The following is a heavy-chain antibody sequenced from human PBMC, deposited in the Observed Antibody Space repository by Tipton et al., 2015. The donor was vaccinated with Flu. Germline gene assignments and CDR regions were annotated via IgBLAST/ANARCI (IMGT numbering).Heavy chain of an antibody. V-gene: IGHV3-49*04. J-gene: IGHJ3*02. CDR2: IRSKVNGETT. D-gene: IGHD6-19*01. CDR1: RFTFADYP. Sequence: SLRLSCKASRFTFADYPVTWVRQAPGKGLEWISFIRSKVNGETTQYAASVKGRFTISRDDSKSITYLQMNSLKTEDTALYYCIRARIDSSGWSEAFDIWGQGTAVTVSS. CDR3: IRARIDSSGWSEAFDI.